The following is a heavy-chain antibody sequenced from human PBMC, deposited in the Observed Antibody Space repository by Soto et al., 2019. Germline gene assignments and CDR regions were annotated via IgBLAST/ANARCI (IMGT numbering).Heavy chain of an antibody. V-gene: IGHV4-39*01. Sequence: PSETLSLTCTVSGGSISRSSYYWVLIRQPPGKGLEWIGSIYYSGSTYYNPSLKSRVTISVDTSKNQFSLKLSSVTAADTAVYYCEGVTTSYYYYMGVWGKGTTVTVSS. CDR1: GGSISRSSYY. J-gene: IGHJ6*03. CDR2: IYYSGST. CDR3: EGVTTSYYYYMGV. D-gene: IGHD4-17*01.